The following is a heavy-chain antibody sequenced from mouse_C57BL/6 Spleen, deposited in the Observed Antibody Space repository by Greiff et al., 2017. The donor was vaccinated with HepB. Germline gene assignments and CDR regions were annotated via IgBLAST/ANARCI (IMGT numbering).Heavy chain of an antibody. CDR1: GYSITSGYY. CDR2: ISYDGSN. Sequence: DVKLVESGPGLVKPSQSLSLTCSVTGYSITSGYYWNWIRQFPGNKLEWMGYISYDGSNNYNPSLKNRISITRDTSKNQFFLKLNSVTTEDTATYYCARDSRGYFDVWGTGTTVTVSS. CDR3: ARDSRGYFDV. V-gene: IGHV3-6*01. J-gene: IGHJ1*03.